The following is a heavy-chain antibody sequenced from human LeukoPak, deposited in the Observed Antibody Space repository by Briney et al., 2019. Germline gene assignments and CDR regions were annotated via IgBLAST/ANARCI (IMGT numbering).Heavy chain of an antibody. CDR2: IRYDGSNK. CDR1: GFTFGSYG. Sequence: GGSLRLSCAASGFTFGSYGMHWVRQAPGKGLEWVAFIRYDGSNKYYADSVKGRFTISRDNSKNTLYLQMNSLRAEDTAVYYCAKDGRIAAAGTDYWGQGTLVTVSS. CDR3: AKDGRIAAAGTDY. J-gene: IGHJ4*02. D-gene: IGHD6-13*01. V-gene: IGHV3-30*02.